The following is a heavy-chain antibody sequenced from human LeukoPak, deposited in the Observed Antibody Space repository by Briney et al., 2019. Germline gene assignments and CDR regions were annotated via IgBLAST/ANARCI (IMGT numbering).Heavy chain of an antibody. D-gene: IGHD6-13*01. CDR1: GFTFSNYT. CDR2: ISSSSRTI. Sequence: GGSLRLSCAASGFTFSNYTMNWVRQAPGKGLEWVSYISSSSRTIYYADSVKGRISISRDNAQASLYLHMNSLRAEDTAVYYCARGGPYSSSWFYYFDYWGQGTLVTVSS. J-gene: IGHJ4*02. CDR3: ARGGPYSSSWFYYFDY. V-gene: IGHV3-48*01.